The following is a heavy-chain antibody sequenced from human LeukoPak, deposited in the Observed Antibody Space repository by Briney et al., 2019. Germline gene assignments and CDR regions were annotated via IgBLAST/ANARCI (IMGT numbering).Heavy chain of an antibody. V-gene: IGHV3-7*01. D-gene: IGHD3-16*01. Sequence: GGSLRLSCAASGFTFRDSWMSWVRRAPGKGLEWVANMNQDGSAKDYVDSVKGRFTISRDNARNSLYLQMSSLRAEDTAVYYCATYTHWVAGDVWGQGTTVTVSS. CDR2: MNQDGSAK. CDR3: ATYTHWVAGDV. CDR1: GFTFRDSW. J-gene: IGHJ6*02.